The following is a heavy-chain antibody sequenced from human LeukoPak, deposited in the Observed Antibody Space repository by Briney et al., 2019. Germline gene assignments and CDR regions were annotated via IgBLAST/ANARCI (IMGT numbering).Heavy chain of an antibody. D-gene: IGHD4-17*01. V-gene: IGHV4-34*01. Sequence: KPSETLSLTCAVYGGSFSGYYWSWIRQPPGKGLEWIGEINHSGSTNYNPSLKSRVTISVDTSKNQFSLKLSSVTAADTAAYYCAREYGDYTPFDYWGQGTLVTVSS. CDR2: INHSGST. J-gene: IGHJ4*02. CDR1: GGSFSGYY. CDR3: AREYGDYTPFDY.